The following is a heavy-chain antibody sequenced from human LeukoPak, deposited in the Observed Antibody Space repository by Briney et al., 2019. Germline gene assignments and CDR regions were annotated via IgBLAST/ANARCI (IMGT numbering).Heavy chain of an antibody. D-gene: IGHD3-22*01. V-gene: IGHV3-23*01. CDR2: ISGSGGST. CDR1: GFTFSSYA. Sequence: PGASLRLSCAASGFTFSSYAMSWVRQAPGKGLEWGSAISGSGGSTYYADSVRGRFTISRDNSKNTLYLQMNSLRAEDTAVYYCAKAAYYYDSSGYYYPSHNWFDPWGQGTLVTVSS. J-gene: IGHJ5*02. CDR3: AKAAYYYDSSGYYYPSHNWFDP.